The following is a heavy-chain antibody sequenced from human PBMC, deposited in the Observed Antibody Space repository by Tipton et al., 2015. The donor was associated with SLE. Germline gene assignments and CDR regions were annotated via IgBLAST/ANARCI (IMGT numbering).Heavy chain of an antibody. J-gene: IGHJ6*02. D-gene: IGHD6-19*01. CDR1: GYTFTSYG. Sequence: QLVQSGAEVKKPGASVKVSCKASGYTFTSYGISWVRQAPGQGLEWMGWISAYNGNTNYAQKLQGRVTMTTDTSTSTAYMELRSLRSDDTAVYYCARDTQAVAVRVLFYYGMDVWGQGTTVTVSS. CDR3: ARDTQAVAVRVLFYYGMDV. CDR2: ISAYNGNT. V-gene: IGHV1-18*01.